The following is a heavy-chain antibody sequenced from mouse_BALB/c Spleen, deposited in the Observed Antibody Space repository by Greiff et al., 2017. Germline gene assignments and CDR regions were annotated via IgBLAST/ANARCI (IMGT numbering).Heavy chain of an antibody. CDR2: IYPGNVNT. Sequence: VHLVESGPELVKPGASVRISCKASGYTFTSYYIHWVKQRPGQGLEWIGWIYPGNVNTKYNEKFKGKATLTADKSSSTAYMQLSSLTSEDSAVYFCARGTELDYWGQGTTLTVSS. V-gene: IGHV1S56*01. CDR1: GYTFTSYY. J-gene: IGHJ2*01. D-gene: IGHD4-1*01. CDR3: ARGTELDY.